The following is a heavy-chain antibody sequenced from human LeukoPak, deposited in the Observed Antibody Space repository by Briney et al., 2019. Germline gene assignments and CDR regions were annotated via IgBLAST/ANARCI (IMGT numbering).Heavy chain of an antibody. CDR1: GGSISSYY. V-gene: IGHV4-59*01. D-gene: IGHD6-25*01. J-gene: IGHJ4*02. Sequence: SETLSLTCTVSGGSISSYYWSWIRQPPGKGLEWIGYIYNSGSTNYNPSLKSRVTISVDTSKNQFSLNLTSVTAADSAVYYCARAGYSSGWPHDYWGQGTLVTVSS. CDR2: IYNSGST. CDR3: ARAGYSSGWPHDY.